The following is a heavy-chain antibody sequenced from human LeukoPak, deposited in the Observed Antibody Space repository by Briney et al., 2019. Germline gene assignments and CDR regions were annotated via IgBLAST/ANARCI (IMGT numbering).Heavy chain of an antibody. CDR2: IYYSGST. J-gene: IGHJ4*02. Sequence: SETLSLTCTVSGGSISSGDYYWSWIRQPPGKGLEWIGYIYYSGSTYYNPSLKSRVTISVDTSKNQFSLKLSSVTAADTAVYYCARALYDSSGYLYDYWGQGTLVTVSS. CDR3: ARALYDSSGYLYDY. D-gene: IGHD3-22*01. CDR1: GGSISSGDYY. V-gene: IGHV4-30-4*01.